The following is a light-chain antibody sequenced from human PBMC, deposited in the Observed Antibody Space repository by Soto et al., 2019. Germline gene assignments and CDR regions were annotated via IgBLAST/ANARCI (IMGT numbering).Light chain of an antibody. Sequence: QSVLTQPPSASGTPGQRVTISCSGSSSNIGGNYVSWYKQLPGMAPRLLIYRNNQRPSGVPDRFSGSKSGTSASLAISGLRSEDEADYYCAAWDDSLSGWVFGGGTKLTVL. CDR1: SSNIGGNY. CDR2: RNN. J-gene: IGLJ3*02. CDR3: AAWDDSLSGWV. V-gene: IGLV1-47*01.